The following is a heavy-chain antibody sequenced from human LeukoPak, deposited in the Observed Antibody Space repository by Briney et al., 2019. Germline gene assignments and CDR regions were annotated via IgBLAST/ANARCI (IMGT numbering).Heavy chain of an antibody. CDR1: GFNFIDYS. D-gene: IGHD5-12*01. Sequence: PGGSLRLSCAASGFNFIDYSMNWVRQAPGKGLEWISYIGISSGNTKYADSVKGRFTIPRDKARNSLYLQMNSLRVEDTAVYYCARDHRYAFDNWGHGTLVTVSS. J-gene: IGHJ4*01. CDR3: ARDHRYAFDN. CDR2: IGISSGNT. V-gene: IGHV3-48*01.